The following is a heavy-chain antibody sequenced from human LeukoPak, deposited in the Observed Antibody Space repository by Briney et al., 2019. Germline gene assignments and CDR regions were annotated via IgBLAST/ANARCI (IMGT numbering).Heavy chain of an antibody. CDR1: GGSISSGGYY. D-gene: IGHD6-13*01. CDR3: ARKGAALNY. V-gene: IGHV4-30-2*02. J-gene: IGHJ4*02. Sequence: SETLSLTCTVPGGSISSGGYYWSWIRQPPGKGLEWIGYIYHSGSTYYNPSLKSRVTISVDRSKNQFSLKLSSVTAADTAVYYCARKGAALNYWGQGTLVTVSS. CDR2: IYHSGST.